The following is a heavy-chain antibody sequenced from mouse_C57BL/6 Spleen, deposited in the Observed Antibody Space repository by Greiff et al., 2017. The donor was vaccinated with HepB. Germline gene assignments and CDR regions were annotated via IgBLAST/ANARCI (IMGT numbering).Heavy chain of an antibody. D-gene: IGHD1-1*01. J-gene: IGHJ2*01. CDR3: ASLYYYGSSLFDY. CDR2: IYPRSGNT. V-gene: IGHV1-81*01. CDR1: GYTFTSYG. Sequence: VKVVESGAELARPGASVKLSCKASGYTFTSYGISWVKQRTGQGLEWIGEIYPRSGNTYYNEKFKGKATLTADKSSSTAYMELRSLTSEDSAVYVCASLYYYGSSLFDYWGQGTTLTVSS.